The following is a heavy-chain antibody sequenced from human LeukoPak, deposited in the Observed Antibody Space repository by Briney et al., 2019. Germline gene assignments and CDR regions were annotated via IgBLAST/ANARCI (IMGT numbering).Heavy chain of an antibody. J-gene: IGHJ4*02. CDR3: ARYDYVWGGPYYFDY. CDR2: TSSGTYI. V-gene: IGHV3-21*01. CDR1: GFTFSIYS. Sequence: GGSLRLSCAASGFTFSIYSLSWVRQAPGKGLEWVSSTSSGTYISYADSVKGRFTISRDNAKNSLYLQMNSLRAEDTAVYYCARYDYVWGGPYYFDYWGQGTLVTVSS. D-gene: IGHD3-16*01.